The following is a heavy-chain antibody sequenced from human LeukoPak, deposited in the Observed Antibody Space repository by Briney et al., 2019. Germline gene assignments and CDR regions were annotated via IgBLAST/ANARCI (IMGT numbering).Heavy chain of an antibody. CDR3: AIAYYYDSSGYYDY. Sequence: GESLKISCKGSGYRFTSYWIGWVRQMPGNGLEWMGIIYPGDSDTRYSPSFQGQVTISADKSISTAYLQWSSLKASDTAMYYCAIAYYYDSSGYYDYWGQGTLVTVSS. V-gene: IGHV5-51*01. CDR1: GYRFTSYW. CDR2: IYPGDSDT. J-gene: IGHJ4*02. D-gene: IGHD3-22*01.